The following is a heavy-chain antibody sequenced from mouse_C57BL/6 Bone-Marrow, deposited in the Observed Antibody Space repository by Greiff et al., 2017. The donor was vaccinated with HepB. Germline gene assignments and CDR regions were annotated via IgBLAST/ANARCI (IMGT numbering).Heavy chain of an antibody. V-gene: IGHV1-50*01. J-gene: IGHJ2*01. CDR3: AILLRYFDY. CDR2: IDPSDSYT. CDR1: GYTFTSYW. Sequence: QVQLQQPGAELVKPGASVKLSCKASGYTFTSYWMQWVKQRPGQGLEWIGEIDPSDSYTNYNQKFKGKATLTVDTSSSTAYMQLSSLTSEDSAVYYCAILLRYFDYWGQGTTLTVSS. D-gene: IGHD1-1*01.